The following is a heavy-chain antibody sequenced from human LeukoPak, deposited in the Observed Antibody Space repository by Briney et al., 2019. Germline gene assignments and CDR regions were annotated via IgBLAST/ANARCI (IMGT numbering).Heavy chain of an antibody. V-gene: IGHV1-46*01. Sequence: ASVKVSCKASGYSFTSNYLHGVRQAPGQGLEWMGIIDLSGGSSHYAQKFQGRVTITRDTSASTAYMELSSLRSEDTAVYYCARARLLWFGGIDYWGQGTLVTVSS. CDR3: ARARLLWFGGIDY. CDR1: GYSFTSNY. D-gene: IGHD3-10*01. CDR2: IDLSGGSS. J-gene: IGHJ4*02.